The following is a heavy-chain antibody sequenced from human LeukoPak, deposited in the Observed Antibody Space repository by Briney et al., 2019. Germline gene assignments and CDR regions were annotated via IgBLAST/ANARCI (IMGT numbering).Heavy chain of an antibody. J-gene: IGHJ5*02. CDR1: GFTFSNYA. CDR2: ISGSGGST. CDR3: AKNTNTDWFDP. D-gene: IGHD2-2*02. V-gene: IGHV3-23*01. Sequence: PGASPRLSCAASGFTFSNYAMSWVRQAPGKGLEWVSAISGSGGSTYYADSVKGRFTISRDNSKNTLYLQMNSLRAEDTALYYCAKNTNTDWFDPWGQGTLLTVSS.